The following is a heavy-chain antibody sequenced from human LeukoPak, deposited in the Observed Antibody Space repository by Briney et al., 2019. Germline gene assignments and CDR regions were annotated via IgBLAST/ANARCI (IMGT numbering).Heavy chain of an antibody. CDR2: IYNSGST. J-gene: IGHJ3*02. CDR1: GGSISSYH. Sequence: PSETLSLTCTVSGGSISSYHWSWIRQPPGRGLEWVGYIYNSGSTNYNPSLKSRVTISVDTSKNQLSLKLSSVTAADTAVYYCARDAIAAAGTGAFDIWGQGTMVTVSS. V-gene: IGHV4-59*01. CDR3: ARDAIAAAGTGAFDI. D-gene: IGHD6-13*01.